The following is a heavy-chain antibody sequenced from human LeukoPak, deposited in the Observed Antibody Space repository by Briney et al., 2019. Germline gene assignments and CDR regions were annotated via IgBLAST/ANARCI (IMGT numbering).Heavy chain of an antibody. CDR2: IYYSGST. CDR1: GGSISSYY. V-gene: IGHV4-59*01. D-gene: IGHD1-14*01. J-gene: IGHJ5*02. Sequence: SETLSLTCTVSGGSISSYYWSWIRQPPGKGLEWIGCIYYSGSTNYNPSLKSRVTISVDTSKNQFSLKLSSVTAADTAVYYCARVNTLNQSGGWFDPWAREPWSPSPQ. CDR3: ARVNTLNQSGGWFDP.